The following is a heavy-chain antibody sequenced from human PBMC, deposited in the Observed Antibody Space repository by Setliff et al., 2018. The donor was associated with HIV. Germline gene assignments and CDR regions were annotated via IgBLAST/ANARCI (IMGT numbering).Heavy chain of an antibody. J-gene: IGHJ4*02. V-gene: IGHV3-23*01. CDR1: GFTFSNYA. D-gene: IGHD1-1*01. Sequence: GGSLRLSCAASGFTFSNYAMSWVRQAPGKGLEWVSSISGSGNSAYYADSVKGRFTISRDNSKNTLYLQVNSLRPEDTAVYSCASARIPTGGTSTSFDYWGQGTLVTV. CDR3: ASARIPTGGTSTSFDY. CDR2: ISGSGNSA.